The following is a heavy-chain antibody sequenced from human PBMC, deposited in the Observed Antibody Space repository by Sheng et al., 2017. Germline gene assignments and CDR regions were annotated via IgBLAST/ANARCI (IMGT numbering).Heavy chain of an antibody. Sequence: EVQLVESGGGLVQPGGSLRLSCAASGFTVSSNYMSWVRQAPGKGLEWVSVIYSGGSTYYADSVKGRFTISRDNSKNTLYLQMNSLRAEDTAVYYCARDLVGATTDVDYWGQGTLVTVSS. J-gene: IGHJ4*02. CDR3: ARDLVGATTDVDY. V-gene: IGHV3-66*02. CDR1: GFTVSSNY. D-gene: IGHD1-26*01. CDR2: IYSGGST.